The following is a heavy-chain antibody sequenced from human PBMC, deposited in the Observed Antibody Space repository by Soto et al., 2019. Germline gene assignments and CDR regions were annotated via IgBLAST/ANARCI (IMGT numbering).Heavy chain of an antibody. D-gene: IGHD6-19*01. CDR2: ISAYSGNT. Sequence: ASVKVFXKASGYPFTSYGISLVRQAPGQGLEWMGWISAYSGNTNYAQKLQGRVTMTTDTSTSTAYMELRRLRSDDTAVYYCARVNLIRIAVDGYNWFDPWGQGTMVTVSS. CDR1: GYPFTSYG. CDR3: ARVNLIRIAVDGYNWFDP. V-gene: IGHV1-18*01. J-gene: IGHJ5*02.